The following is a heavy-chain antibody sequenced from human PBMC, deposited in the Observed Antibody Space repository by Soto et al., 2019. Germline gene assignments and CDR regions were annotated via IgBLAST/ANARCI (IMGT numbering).Heavy chain of an antibody. CDR3: ARDQVVRGVIFAFDI. Sequence: ASVKVSCKASGVTFSSSAISWVRQAPGQGLEWMGWINPICGGTNYAQKFQGWVTMTRDTSISTAYMELSRLRSDDTAVYYCARDQVVRGVIFAFDIWGQGTMVTVSS. CDR1: GVTFSSSA. D-gene: IGHD3-10*01. J-gene: IGHJ3*02. V-gene: IGHV1-2*04. CDR2: INPICGGT.